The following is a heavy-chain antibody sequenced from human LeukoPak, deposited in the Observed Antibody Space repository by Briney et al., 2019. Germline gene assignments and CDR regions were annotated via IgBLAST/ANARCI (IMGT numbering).Heavy chain of an antibody. V-gene: IGHV3-23*01. CDR2: ISSSGGST. J-gene: IGHJ4*02. CDR1: RFTFSSYG. Sequence: GGSLRLSCAASRFTFSSYGMSWVRQAPGKGLEWVSGISSSGGSTYYADSVKGRFTISRDNSKNTLYLQMGSLRAEDMAVYYCARVGRGYSYGYLGLDYWGQGTLVTVSS. D-gene: IGHD5-18*01. CDR3: ARVGRGYSYGYLGLDY.